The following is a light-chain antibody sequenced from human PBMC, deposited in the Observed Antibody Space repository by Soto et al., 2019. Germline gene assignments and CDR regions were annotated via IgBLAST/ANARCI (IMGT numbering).Light chain of an antibody. Sequence: DIQMTQSPSTLSASVGDRVTITCRASQSISNWLAWHQQKPGKAPKLLIYAASSLQSGVPSRFSGSGSGTDFTLTISSLQPEDFATYYCQQSYSTPPWTFGQGTKVDI. V-gene: IGKV1-39*01. CDR2: AAS. CDR1: QSISNW. J-gene: IGKJ1*01. CDR3: QQSYSTPPWT.